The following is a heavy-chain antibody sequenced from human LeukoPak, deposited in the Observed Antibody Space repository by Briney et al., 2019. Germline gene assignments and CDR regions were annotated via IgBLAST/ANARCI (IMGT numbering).Heavy chain of an antibody. D-gene: IGHD1-26*01. CDR3: AGEQIVGPNNFDD. J-gene: IGHJ4*02. CDR1: GFTFSGYW. V-gene: IGHV3-7*01. CDR2: IKQDGNEK. Sequence: GGSLRLSCAAAGFTFSGYWMSWVRQTPEKGLEWVANIKQDGNEKYYVDSVEGRFTIFRGKAQNSLYLQMNRLRADHTAVYYCAGEQIVGPNNFDDWGQGTLVTVSS.